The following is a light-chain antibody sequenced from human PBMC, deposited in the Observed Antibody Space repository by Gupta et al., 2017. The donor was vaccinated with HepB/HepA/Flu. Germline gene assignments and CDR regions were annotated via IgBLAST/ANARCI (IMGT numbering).Light chain of an antibody. CDR3: HQYDISPRT. CDR1: QSFSSY. CDR2: DAS. V-gene: IGKV3-20*01. Sequence: EIVSTQSPGTLSLSPGEKATLSCRASQSFSSYLAWYQQKPGQAPRLLIYDASSRATGIPDRFSGSGSGTDFTLTISRLEPEDFAVYYCHQYDISPRTFGQGTKVEIK. J-gene: IGKJ1*01.